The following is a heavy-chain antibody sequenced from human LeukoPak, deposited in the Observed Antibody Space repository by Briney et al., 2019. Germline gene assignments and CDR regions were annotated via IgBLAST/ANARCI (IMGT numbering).Heavy chain of an antibody. CDR1: GFIFSSYG. CDR2: ISGSGGST. V-gene: IGHV3-23*01. D-gene: IGHD6-13*01. J-gene: IGHJ5*02. CDR3: AKDQGIAAQNWFDP. Sequence: GGSLKLSCAASGFIFSSYGMTWFRQAPGKGLEGFSAISGSGGSTYYADSVKGRFTISRDNSKNTLYLQMNNLRAEDTAVYYCAKDQGIAAQNWFDPWGQGTLVTVSS.